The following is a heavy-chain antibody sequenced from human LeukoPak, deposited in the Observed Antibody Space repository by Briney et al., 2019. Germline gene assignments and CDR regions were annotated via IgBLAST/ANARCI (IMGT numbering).Heavy chain of an antibody. Sequence: GGSLRLSCRASGFNFNNFAMNWVRRAPGKGLEWVSSISSTTTYIYYADSVKGRFTISRDNAKNSLYLQMNSLRAADSAVYYCTRGLSIPGGDSNYWGQGTLVAVSS. J-gene: IGHJ4*02. CDR2: ISSTTTYI. D-gene: IGHD2-21*02. CDR1: GFNFNNFA. V-gene: IGHV3-21*01. CDR3: TRGLSIPGGDSNY.